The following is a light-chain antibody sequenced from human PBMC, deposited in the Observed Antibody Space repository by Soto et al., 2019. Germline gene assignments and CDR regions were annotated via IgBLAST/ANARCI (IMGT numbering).Light chain of an antibody. CDR2: DVS. J-gene: IGLJ1*01. CDR3: SLYTSENAYG. Sequence: QSALTQPPSVSGSPGQSVTISCTGTSTDCVSYNRVSWYQQPPGTAPKPMIYDVSKRTSGVPDRFSGSKSGNTASLTISGLQAADEADYYCSLYTSENAYGFGNGTKVTGL. V-gene: IGLV2-18*01. CDR1: STDCVSYNR.